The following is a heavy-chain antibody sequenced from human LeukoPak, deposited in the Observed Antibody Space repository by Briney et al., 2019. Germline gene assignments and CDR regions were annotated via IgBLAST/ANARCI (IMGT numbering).Heavy chain of an antibody. CDR1: GFTFSSYS. J-gene: IGHJ4*02. CDR2: ISSSSSYI. Sequence: GGSLRLSCAASGFTFSSYSMNWVRQAPGKGLEWVSSISSSSSYIYYADSVKGRFTISRDNAKNSLYLQMNSLRAEGTAVYYCARSRRDGYNYPFDYWGQGTLVTVSS. D-gene: IGHD5-24*01. V-gene: IGHV3-21*01. CDR3: ARSRRDGYNYPFDY.